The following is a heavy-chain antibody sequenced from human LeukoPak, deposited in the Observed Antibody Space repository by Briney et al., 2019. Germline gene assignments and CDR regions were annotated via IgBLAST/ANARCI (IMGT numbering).Heavy chain of an antibody. V-gene: IGHV1-2*06. D-gene: IGHD2-2*01. CDR1: GYTFTGYY. J-gene: IGHJ6*03. Sequence: ASVKVSCKASGYTFTGYYMHWVRQAPGQGLEWMGRINPNSGGTNYAQKFQGRVTMTRGTSISTAYMELSRLRSDDTAVYYCARQSLVNYYYYYMDVWGKGTTVTVSS. CDR3: ARQSLVNYYYYYMDV. CDR2: INPNSGGT.